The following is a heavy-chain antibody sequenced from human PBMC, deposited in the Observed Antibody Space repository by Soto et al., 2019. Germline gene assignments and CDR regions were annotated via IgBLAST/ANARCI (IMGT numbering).Heavy chain of an antibody. CDR3: ARATVTRVDY. Sequence: SETLSLTCTVSGGSISSYYWSWIRQPPGKGLEWIGYMYNTGSTVYNPSFKSRVTISVDRSKNQFSLKLSSVTAADTAVYYCARATVTRVDYWGQGTLVTVS. V-gene: IGHV4-59*12. CDR2: MYNTGST. CDR1: GGSISSYY. J-gene: IGHJ4*02. D-gene: IGHD4-17*01.